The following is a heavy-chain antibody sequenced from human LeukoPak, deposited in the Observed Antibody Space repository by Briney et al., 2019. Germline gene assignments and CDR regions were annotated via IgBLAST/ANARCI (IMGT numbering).Heavy chain of an antibody. CDR2: IYPGASAT. CDR1: GYRFTSYW. V-gene: IGHV5-51*01. J-gene: IGHJ5*02. CDR3: ASGTPAKVRGVATNWFDP. D-gene: IGHD3-10*01. Sequence: GPSLKISSKGSGYRFTSYWIGWVRRIPEKGLKWMAGIYPGASATRYSPCYQGQVTISAAKSISTAYLKWCSLKASDTAMYYCASGTPAKVRGVATNWFDPWGQGTLVTVSS.